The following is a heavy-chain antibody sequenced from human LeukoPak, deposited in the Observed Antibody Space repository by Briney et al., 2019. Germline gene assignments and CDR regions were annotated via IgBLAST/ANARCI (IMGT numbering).Heavy chain of an antibody. CDR3: ARTLLTGDGGDFDY. CDR2: INPNSGGT. D-gene: IGHD7-27*01. J-gene: IGHJ4*02. V-gene: IGHV1-2*06. CDR1: GYTFTGYY. Sequence: GASVKVSCKASGYTFTGYYMHWVRQAPGQGLEWMGRINPNSGGTNYAQKFQGRVTITRDTSISTAYMDLSRMRSDDTAVYYCARTLLTGDGGDFDYWGQGTLVTVSS.